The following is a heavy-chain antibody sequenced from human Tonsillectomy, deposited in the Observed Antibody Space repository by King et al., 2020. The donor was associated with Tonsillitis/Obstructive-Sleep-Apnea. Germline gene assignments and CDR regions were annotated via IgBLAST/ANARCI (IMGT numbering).Heavy chain of an antibody. Sequence: QLVQSGAEVKKPGSSVKVSCKASGGTFSSYAISWVRQAPGQGLEWMGGIIPIFGTANYAQTFQGRVTITADESTSTAYMELSSLRSEDTAVYYCARSSVGYDILTGPGYYYYYRDVWGKGTTVTVSS. CDR2: IIPIFGTA. D-gene: IGHD3-9*01. V-gene: IGHV1-69*01. CDR1: GGTFSSYA. J-gene: IGHJ6*03. CDR3: ARSSVGYDILTGPGYYYYYRDV.